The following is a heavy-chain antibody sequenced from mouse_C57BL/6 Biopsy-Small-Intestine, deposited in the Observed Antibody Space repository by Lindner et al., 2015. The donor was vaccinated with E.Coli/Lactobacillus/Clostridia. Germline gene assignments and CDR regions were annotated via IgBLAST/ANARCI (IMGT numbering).Heavy chain of an antibody. CDR3: ARDYYSNGDWYFDV. Sequence: EVQLQESGPSLVRPSQTLSLTCTVTGFSINSDCYWIWIRQFPGNKLEYIGYTFYSGITYYNPSLESRTYITRDTSKNQFSLKLSSVTTEDIATYYCARDYYSNGDWYFDVWGTGTTVTVSS. V-gene: IGHV3-3*01. CDR1: GFSINSDCY. J-gene: IGHJ1*03. CDR2: TFYSGIT. D-gene: IGHD2-5*01.